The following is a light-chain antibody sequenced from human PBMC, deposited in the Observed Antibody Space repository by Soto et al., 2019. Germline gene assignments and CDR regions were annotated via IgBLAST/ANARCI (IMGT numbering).Light chain of an antibody. CDR2: DAS. Sequence: DIQMYKYPSSLSASVGDRVTITCQASQDISNYLNWYQQKPGKAPKLLIYDASNLETGVPSRFSGSGSGTDFTFTISSLQPEDIATYYCQQYDNLPITFGQGTRLEIK. J-gene: IGKJ5*01. CDR3: QQYDNLPIT. V-gene: IGKV1-33*01. CDR1: QDISNY.